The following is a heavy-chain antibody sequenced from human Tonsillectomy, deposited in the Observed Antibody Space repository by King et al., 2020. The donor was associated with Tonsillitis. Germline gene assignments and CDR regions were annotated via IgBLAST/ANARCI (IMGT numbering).Heavy chain of an antibody. CDR1: GFTFSSYS. CDR2: ISSSSSYI. D-gene: IGHD1-26*01. CDR3: ARVGSGNYAYDP. J-gene: IGHJ5*02. V-gene: IGHV3-21*01. Sequence: VQLVESGGGLVKPGGSLRLSCAASGFTFSSYSMNWVRQAPGKGLEWVSSISSSSSYIYYADSVKGRFTISRDNANNSLFLQMNSLRVEDTAVYYCARVGSGNYAYDPWGQGTLVTVSS.